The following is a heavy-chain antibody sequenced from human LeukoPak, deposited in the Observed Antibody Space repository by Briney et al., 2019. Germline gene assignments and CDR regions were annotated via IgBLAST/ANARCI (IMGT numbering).Heavy chain of an antibody. CDR1: GFTFSSYG. J-gene: IGHJ4*02. Sequence: GGSLRLSCAASGFTFSSYGMHWVRQAPGKGLEWVAAISYDGSNKYYADSVKGRFTISRDNSKNTLYLQMNSLRAEDTAVYYCAKDLGSGPAGVLDYWGQGTLVTVSS. V-gene: IGHV3-30*18. CDR2: ISYDGSNK. CDR3: AKDLGSGPAGVLDY. D-gene: IGHD6-19*01.